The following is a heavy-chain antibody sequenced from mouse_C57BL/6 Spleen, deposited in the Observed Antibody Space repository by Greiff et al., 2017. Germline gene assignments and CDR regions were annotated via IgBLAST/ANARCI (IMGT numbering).Heavy chain of an antibody. V-gene: IGHV6-6*01. D-gene: IGHD2-5*01. Sequence: EVNVVESGGGLVQPGGSMKLSCAASGFTFSDAWMDWVRQSPEKGLEWVAEIRNKANNHATYYAESVKGRFTISRDDSKSSVYLQMNSLRAEDTGIYYCTRPGYSNYRDYWGQGTTLTVSS. CDR2: IRNKANNHAT. CDR3: TRPGYSNYRDY. CDR1: GFTFSDAW. J-gene: IGHJ2*01.